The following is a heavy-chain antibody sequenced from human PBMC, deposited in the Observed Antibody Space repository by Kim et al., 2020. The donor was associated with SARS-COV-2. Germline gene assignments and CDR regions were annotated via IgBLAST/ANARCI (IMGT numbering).Heavy chain of an antibody. CDR3: VRETYYYGSGSNYFHYYYGMDV. D-gene: IGHD3-10*01. CDR1: GYTFSSYG. V-gene: IGHV1-18*01. Sequence: ASVKVSCKASGYTFSSYGVTWVRQAPGQGLEWMGWISAYNGNTDYAPTLQGRVTLTTDTSTSTAYMELRSLRSDDTAIYYCVRETYYYGSGSNYFHYYYGMDVWGQGTTVTVSS. CDR2: ISAYNGNT. J-gene: IGHJ6*02.